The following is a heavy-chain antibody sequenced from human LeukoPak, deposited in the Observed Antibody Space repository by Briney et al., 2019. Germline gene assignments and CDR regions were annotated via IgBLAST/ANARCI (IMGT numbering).Heavy chain of an antibody. J-gene: IGHJ4*02. V-gene: IGHV4-30-2*01. Sequence: SETLSLTCTVAVGSISSGGYYWSWIRQPPGKGLEWIAYISTAGTTFYNPSLKSRVTISLDRSKNQFSLNLTSITAADTAVYYCAGQNVPTPHDYWGQGTQVTVSS. CDR1: VGSISSGGYY. CDR3: AGQNVPTPHDY. D-gene: IGHD2-2*01. CDR2: ISTAGTT.